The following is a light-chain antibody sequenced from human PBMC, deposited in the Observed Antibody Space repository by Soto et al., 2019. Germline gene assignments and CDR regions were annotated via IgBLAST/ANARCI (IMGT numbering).Light chain of an antibody. CDR2: EVT. V-gene: IGLV2-14*01. J-gene: IGLJ2*01. Sequence: QSVLTQPASVSGSPGQSITISCTGTSSDVGGYNYVSWYQQYPGKAPKVMIYEVTNRPSGASNRSSGSKSGNTASLTISGLQAEDEADYYCSSYKSSNNLIFGGGTKVTVL. CDR1: SSDVGGYNY. CDR3: SSYKSSNNLI.